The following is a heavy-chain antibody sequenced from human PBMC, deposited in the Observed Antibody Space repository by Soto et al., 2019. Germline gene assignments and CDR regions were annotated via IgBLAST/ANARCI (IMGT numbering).Heavy chain of an antibody. D-gene: IGHD1-26*01. CDR1: GDSVSRSSVT. CDR2: TYYRSKWYN. J-gene: IGHJ5*01. V-gene: IGHV6-1*01. CDR3: VRLIGNSWLDF. Sequence: PSQTLSLTCAISGDSVSRSSVTWHWIRQSPSRGLEWLGRTYYRSKWYNDYAESVKSRITINPDTSKNQFSLHLNSVTPEDTAVYYCVRLIGNSWLDFWGQGTLVTVPS.